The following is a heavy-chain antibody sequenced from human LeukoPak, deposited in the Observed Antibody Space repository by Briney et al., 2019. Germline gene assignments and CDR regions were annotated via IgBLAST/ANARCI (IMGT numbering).Heavy chain of an antibody. CDR2: ISAYNGNT. CDR1: GYTFTSYG. V-gene: IGHV1-18*04. D-gene: IGHD3-9*01. CDR3: ARDGIYDILTGGYYYYGMDV. J-gene: IGHJ6*04. Sequence: ASVKVSCKASGYTFTSYGISWVRQATGQGLEWMGWISAYNGNTNYAQKLQGRVTMTTDTSTSTAYMELRSLRSDDTAVYHCARDGIYDILTGGYYYYGMDVWGKGTTVTVSS.